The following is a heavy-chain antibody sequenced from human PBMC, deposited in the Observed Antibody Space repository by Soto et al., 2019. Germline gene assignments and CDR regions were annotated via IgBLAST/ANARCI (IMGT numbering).Heavy chain of an antibody. Sequence: GWSLRLSCAASGFTFSSYAMSWVRQAPGKGLEWVSAISGSGGSTYYADSVKGRFTISRDNSKNTLYLQMNSLRAEDTAVYYCAKGDGDSSGYYLYYFDYWGQGTLVTVSS. CDR2: ISGSGGST. J-gene: IGHJ4*02. CDR3: AKGDGDSSGYYLYYFDY. D-gene: IGHD3-22*01. V-gene: IGHV3-23*01. CDR1: GFTFSSYA.